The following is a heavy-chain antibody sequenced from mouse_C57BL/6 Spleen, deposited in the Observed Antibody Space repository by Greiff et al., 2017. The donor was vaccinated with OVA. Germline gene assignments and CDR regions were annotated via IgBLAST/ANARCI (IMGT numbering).Heavy chain of an antibody. Sequence: QVQLQQPGAELVRPGSSVKLSCKASGYTFTSYWMHWVKQRPIQGLEWIGNIDPSDSETHYNQKFKDKATLTVDKSSSTAYMQLSSLTSEDSAVYYCAGSSFYAMDYWGQGTSVTVSS. D-gene: IGHD1-1*01. CDR1: GYTFTSYW. CDR2: IDPSDSET. V-gene: IGHV1-52*01. J-gene: IGHJ4*01. CDR3: AGSSFYAMDY.